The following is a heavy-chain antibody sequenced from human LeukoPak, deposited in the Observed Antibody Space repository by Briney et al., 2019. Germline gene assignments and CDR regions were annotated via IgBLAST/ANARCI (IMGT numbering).Heavy chain of an antibody. J-gene: IGHJ6*03. CDR3: ARDYGSGSQRSYYYYYMDV. CDR2: ISYDGSNK. Sequence: GRSLRLSRAASGFTFSSYAMHWVRQAPGKGLEWVAVISYDGSNKYYADSVKGRFTISRDNSKNTLYLQMNSLRAEDTAVYYCARDYGSGSQRSYYYYYMDVWGKGTTVTVSS. V-gene: IGHV3-30*01. D-gene: IGHD3-10*01. CDR1: GFTFSSYA.